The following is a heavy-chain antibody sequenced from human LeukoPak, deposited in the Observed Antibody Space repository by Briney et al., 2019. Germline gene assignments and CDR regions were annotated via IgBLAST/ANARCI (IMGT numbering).Heavy chain of an antibody. D-gene: IGHD5-12*01. CDR2: INPNSGGT. CDR1: GYTFTGYY. CDR3: ARDPTYSGLYYFDY. Sequence: ASVKVSCKASGYTFTGYYMHWVRQAPGQGLEWMGWINPNSGGTNYAQKFQGRVTMTRDTSISTAYMELSRLRSDDAAVNYCARDPTYSGLYYFDYWGQGTLVTVSS. V-gene: IGHV1-2*02. J-gene: IGHJ4*02.